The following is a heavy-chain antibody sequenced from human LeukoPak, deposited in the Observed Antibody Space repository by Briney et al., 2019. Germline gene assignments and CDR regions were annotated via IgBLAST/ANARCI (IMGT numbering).Heavy chain of an antibody. J-gene: IGHJ4*02. Sequence: HSGGSLRLSCTASGSTFGDYAMSWFRQAPGKGLEWVGFIRSKAYGGTTEYAASVKGRFTISRDDSKSIAYLQMNSLKTEDTAVYYCTRGGIAAPRGYWGQGTLVTVSS. D-gene: IGHD6-13*01. V-gene: IGHV3-49*03. CDR3: TRGGIAAPRGY. CDR1: GSTFGDYA. CDR2: IRSKAYGGTT.